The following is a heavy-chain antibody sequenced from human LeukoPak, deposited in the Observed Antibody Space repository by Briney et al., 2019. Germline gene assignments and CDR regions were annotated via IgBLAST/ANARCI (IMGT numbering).Heavy chain of an antibody. J-gene: IGHJ4*02. V-gene: IGHV3-66*01. CDR3: ARDGPIEGATLFDF. Sequence: GGSLRLSCAASGFTFSDCTMNWVRQAPGKGLEWVSTIHKSGNTYYADPVKGRFTIPRDNSKNTLNLQMNGLRAEDTAVYSCARDGPIEGATLFDFWGQGTLVTVSS. CDR2: IHKSGNT. CDR1: GFTFSDCT. D-gene: IGHD1-26*01.